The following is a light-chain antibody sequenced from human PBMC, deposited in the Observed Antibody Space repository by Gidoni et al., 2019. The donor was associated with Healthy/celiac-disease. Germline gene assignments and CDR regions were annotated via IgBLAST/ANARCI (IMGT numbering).Light chain of an antibody. CDR2: LGS. CDR1: QSLRHSNGYNY. CDR3: MQALQTPLT. J-gene: IGKJ1*01. Sequence: DIVMTQSPLSLPVTPGEPASISSRSSQSLRHSNGYNYLDWYLQKPGQSPQLLIYLGSNRASGVPYRFSGSGSGTDFTLKISRVEAEDVAVYYCMQALQTPLTFGQGTKVEIK. V-gene: IGKV2-28*01.